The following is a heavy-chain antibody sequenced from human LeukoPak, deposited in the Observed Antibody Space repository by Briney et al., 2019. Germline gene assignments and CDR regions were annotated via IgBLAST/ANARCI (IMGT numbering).Heavy chain of an antibody. CDR2: IDPNRGDR. CDR3: ARDNYDKRFDY. CDR1: GYTFTCLY. J-gene: IGHJ4*02. Sequence: ASVKVSCKTSGYTFTCLYIHWVRQAPGQGLEWMGRIDPNRGDRKFAQRFQDRVTFTTDASISTAYMELSSLGSDDTAVYYCARDNYDKRFDYWGQGTLVTVSP. D-gene: IGHD3-22*01. V-gene: IGHV1-2*06.